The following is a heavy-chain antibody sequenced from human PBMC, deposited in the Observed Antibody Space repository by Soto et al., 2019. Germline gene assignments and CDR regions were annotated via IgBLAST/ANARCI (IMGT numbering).Heavy chain of an antibody. V-gene: IGHV3-30-3*01. D-gene: IGHD3-3*01. J-gene: IGHJ4*02. CDR2: ISYDGSNK. Sequence: QVQLVESGGGVVQPGRSLRLSCAASGFTFSSYAMHWVRQAPGKGLEWVAVISYDGSNKYYADSVKGRFTISRVNSKNTLYLQMNSLRAEDTAVYYCARAPPSLLRIRMNSGGFDYWGQGTLVTVSS. CDR1: GFTFSSYA. CDR3: ARAPPSLLRIRMNSGGFDY.